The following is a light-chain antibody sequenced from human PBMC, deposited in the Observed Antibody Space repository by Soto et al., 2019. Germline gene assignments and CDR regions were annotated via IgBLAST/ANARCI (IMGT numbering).Light chain of an antibody. CDR2: AAS. V-gene: IGKV1-39*01. CDR1: QRISTF. Sequence: DIQMTQSPSSLSVSVGDTVTITCRASQRISTFLNWYQQKPGKAPNLLIYAASSLQSGVPSRFSGSGSGTDFTLTISSLQPDDVATYYCQQYKSYLYTFGQGTKLEIK. CDR3: QQYKSYLYT. J-gene: IGKJ2*01.